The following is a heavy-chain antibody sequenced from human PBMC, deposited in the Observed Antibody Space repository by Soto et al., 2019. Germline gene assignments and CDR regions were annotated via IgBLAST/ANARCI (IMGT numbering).Heavy chain of an antibody. CDR2: INPNSGGT. Sequence: ASVKVSCKASGYTFTGYYMHWVRQAPGQGLEWMGWINPNSGGTNYAQKFQGWVTMTRDTSISTAYMELSRLRSDDTAVYYCARGAAINFWSGYYFYYYYRMDVWGQGTTVTVSS. D-gene: IGHD3-3*01. CDR1: GYTFTGYY. V-gene: IGHV1-2*04. CDR3: ARGAAINFWSGYYFYYYYRMDV. J-gene: IGHJ6*02.